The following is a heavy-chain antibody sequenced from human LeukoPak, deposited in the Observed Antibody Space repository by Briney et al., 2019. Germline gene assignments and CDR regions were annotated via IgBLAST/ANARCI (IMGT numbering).Heavy chain of an antibody. CDR3: AGHTAMAPFDY. D-gene: IGHD5-18*01. CDR2: IYSGGST. V-gene: IGHV3-53*01. CDR1: GFTVSSNY. J-gene: IGHJ4*02. Sequence: GGSLRLSCAASGFTVSSNYMSWVRQARGKGLEWVSVIYSGGSTYYADSVKGRFTISRDNSKNTLYLQMNSLRAEDTAVYYCAGHTAMAPFDYWGQGTLVTVSS.